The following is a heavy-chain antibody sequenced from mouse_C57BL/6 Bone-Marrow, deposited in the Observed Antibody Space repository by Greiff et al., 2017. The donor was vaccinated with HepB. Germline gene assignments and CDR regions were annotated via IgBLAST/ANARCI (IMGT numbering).Heavy chain of an antibody. D-gene: IGHD2-2*01. CDR1: GFTFSSYA. CDR2: ISDGGSYT. V-gene: IGHV5-4*03. Sequence: EVKLVESGGGLVKPGGSLKLSCAASGFTFSSYAMSWVRQTPEKRLEWVATISDGGSYTYYPDNVKGRFTISRDNAKNNLYLQMSHLKSEDTAMYYCARGTMVTTDGFAYWGQGTLVTVSA. J-gene: IGHJ3*01. CDR3: ARGTMVTTDGFAY.